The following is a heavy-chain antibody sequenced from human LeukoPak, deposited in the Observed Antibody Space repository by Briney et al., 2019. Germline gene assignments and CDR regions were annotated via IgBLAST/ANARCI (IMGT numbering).Heavy chain of an antibody. V-gene: IGHV3-21*01. D-gene: IGHD5-12*01. Sequence: GGSLRLSFAASGFTFSSYSMNWVRRAPGKGVEWVSSIISSSSYIYYSDSVKGRFTISRDNAKNSLYLQMNSLRAEDTAVYYCARVAATTMSYYYYYGMDVWGKGTAVTVSS. CDR2: IISSSSYI. J-gene: IGHJ6*04. CDR3: ARVAATTMSYYYYYGMDV. CDR1: GFTFSSYS.